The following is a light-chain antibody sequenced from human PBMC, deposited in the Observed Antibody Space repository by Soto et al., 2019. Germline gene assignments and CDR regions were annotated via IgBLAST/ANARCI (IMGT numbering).Light chain of an antibody. CDR1: QSISSW. Sequence: DIQMTQSPSNLSASVGDRVTITCRASQSISSWLAWYQQKPGKVPKLLIYKASSLESGVLSRFSGSGSGTEFTLIISSLQPDDSATYYCLQHSSYWTFGQGTKVELK. CDR2: KAS. J-gene: IGKJ1*01. V-gene: IGKV1-5*03. CDR3: LQHSSYWT.